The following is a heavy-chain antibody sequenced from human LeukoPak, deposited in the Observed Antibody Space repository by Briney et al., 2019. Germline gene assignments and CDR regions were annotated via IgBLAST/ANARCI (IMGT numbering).Heavy chain of an antibody. CDR3: ARGPGPGDDYVWGSYRPSPPFDY. D-gene: IGHD3-16*02. V-gene: IGHV3-13*01. Sequence: GGSLRLSCAASGFTFSSYDMHWVRQATGKGLEWVSAIGTAGDTYYPGSVKGRFTISRENAKNSLYLQMNSLRAGDTAVYYCARGPGPGDDYVWGSYRPSPPFDYWGQGTLVTVSS. CDR2: IGTAGDT. J-gene: IGHJ4*02. CDR1: GFTFSSYD.